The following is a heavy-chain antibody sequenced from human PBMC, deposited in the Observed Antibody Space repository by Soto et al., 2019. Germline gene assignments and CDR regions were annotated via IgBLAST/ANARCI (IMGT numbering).Heavy chain of an antibody. CDR2: IYYSGST. J-gene: IGHJ4*02. V-gene: IGHV4-61*01. CDR3: ARALYGGIDY. D-gene: IGHD3-16*01. CDR1: GGSVSGGSYY. Sequence: SETLSLTCTVSGGSVSGGSYYWSWIRQPPGKGLEWIGYIYYSGSTNYNPSLKSRVTISVDTSKNQFSLKLSSVTAADTAVYYCARALYGGIDYWGQGTLVTVSS.